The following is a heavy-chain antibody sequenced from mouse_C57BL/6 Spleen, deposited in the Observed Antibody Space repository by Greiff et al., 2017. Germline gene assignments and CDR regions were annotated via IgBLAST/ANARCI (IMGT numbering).Heavy chain of an antibody. V-gene: IGHV1-19*01. CDR2: INPYNGGT. CDR1: GYTFTDYY. D-gene: IGHD1-3*01. Sequence: VMLLESGPVLVKPGASVKMSCKASGYTFTDYYMHWVKQSPGQSLEWIGDINPYNGGTSYNEKFKGKATLTVDKSSSTAYMELNSLTSEDSAVYYCGRNNCFYYLDYWGQGTTLTGSS. CDR3: GRNNCFYYLDY. J-gene: IGHJ2*01.